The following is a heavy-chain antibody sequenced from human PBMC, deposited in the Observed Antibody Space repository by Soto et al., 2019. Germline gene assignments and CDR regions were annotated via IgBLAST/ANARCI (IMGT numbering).Heavy chain of an antibody. CDR3: AKLGVYDGMDY. D-gene: IGHD5-12*01. J-gene: IGHJ4*02. CDR1: GFPFSSYA. CDR2: ISGSGGST. Sequence: GGSLRLSCAASGFPFSSYAMSLVRQSPGKGLEWVSSISGSGGSTYYADSVKGRFTISRDNSKNTLYLQMNSLRAEDTAVYYCAKLGVYDGMDYWGQGTLVTVSS. V-gene: IGHV3-23*01.